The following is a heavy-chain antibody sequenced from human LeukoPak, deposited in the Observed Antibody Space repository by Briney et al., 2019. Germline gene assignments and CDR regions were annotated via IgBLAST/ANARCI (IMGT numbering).Heavy chain of an antibody. CDR3: ARMVSFDY. V-gene: IGHV4-34*01. CDR2: INHSGST. Sequence: SETLSLTCAVYGGSFSGYYWSWIRQPPGKGLEWIGEINHSGSTNYNPSLKSRVTISVDTSKNQFSLKLSSVTAADTAVYYCARMVSFDYWSQGTLVTVSS. CDR1: GGSFSGYY. D-gene: IGHD5-18*01. J-gene: IGHJ4*02.